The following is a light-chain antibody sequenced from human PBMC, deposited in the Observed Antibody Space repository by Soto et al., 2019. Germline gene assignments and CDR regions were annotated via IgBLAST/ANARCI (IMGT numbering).Light chain of an antibody. CDR2: DAS. Sequence: EIVLTQSPATLSLSPGERATLSCRASQSVSSYLDWYQRKPGQAPRLLIYDASNRATGIPARCSGSGSGTDFTLTISSLAAEDFAVYYCQQRSNWPPLFTFGPGTKGDIK. CDR3: QQRSNWPPLFT. V-gene: IGKV3-11*01. J-gene: IGKJ3*01. CDR1: QSVSSY.